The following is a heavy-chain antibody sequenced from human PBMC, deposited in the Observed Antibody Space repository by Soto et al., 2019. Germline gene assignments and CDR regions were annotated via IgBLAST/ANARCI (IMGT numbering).Heavy chain of an antibody. CDR2: LLHSGTT. J-gene: IGHJ3*01. Sequence: QVQLQESGPGLVKPSGTLSLTCAVSGDSISSPKWCTWLRQPPGKGLYWIGDLLHSGTTNYNPSLMSRVTLSVDRPQNPFSLKPTSVTAEETAISYCAYSTGWYRHDVWGQGTSVTVSS. D-gene: IGHD6-19*01. CDR3: AYSTGWYRHDV. CDR1: GDSISSPKW. V-gene: IGHV4-4*02.